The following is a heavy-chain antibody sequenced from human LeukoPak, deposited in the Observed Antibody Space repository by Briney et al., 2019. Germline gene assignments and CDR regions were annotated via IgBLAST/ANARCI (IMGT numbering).Heavy chain of an antibody. D-gene: IGHD3-22*01. CDR1: GGSFSGYY. CDR3: ARVIAPPSLYDSSGYCDY. Sequence: SETLSLTCAVYGGSFSGYYWSWIRQPPGKGLEWIVEINHSGSTNYNPSLKSRVTISVDTSKNQFSLKLSSVTAADTAVYYCARVIAPPSLYDSSGYCDYWGQGTLVTVSS. J-gene: IGHJ4*02. CDR2: INHSGST. V-gene: IGHV4-34*01.